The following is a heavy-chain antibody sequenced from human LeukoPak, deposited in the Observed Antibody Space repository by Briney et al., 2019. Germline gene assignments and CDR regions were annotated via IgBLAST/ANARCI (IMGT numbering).Heavy chain of an antibody. V-gene: IGHV3-23*01. J-gene: IGHJ6*02. CDR2: ISDSGYNT. Sequence: RPGGSLRLSCAASGFTFSSSVMSWVRQSPGKGLEWVSSISDSGYNTYHADSVKGRFTISRDSSKNTMYLQMNSLRAEDTAVYYCAKGAGSTWMDVWGQGTTVIVSS. CDR3: AKGAGSTWMDV. CDR1: GFTFSSSV. D-gene: IGHD1-26*01.